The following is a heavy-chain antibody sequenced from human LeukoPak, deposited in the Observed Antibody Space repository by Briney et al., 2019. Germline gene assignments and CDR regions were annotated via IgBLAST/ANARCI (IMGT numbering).Heavy chain of an antibody. CDR2: ISGSGGST. CDR3: AKAGLSAAGTYYYGMDV. CDR1: GFTFSSYA. D-gene: IGHD6-13*01. V-gene: IGHV3-23*01. J-gene: IGHJ6*02. Sequence: AGGSLRLSCAASGFTFSSYAMSWVRQAPGKGLEWVSAISGSGGSTYYADSVKGRFTISRDNSKNTLYLQMNSLRAEDTAVYYCAKAGLSAAGTYYYGMDVWGQGTTVTVSS.